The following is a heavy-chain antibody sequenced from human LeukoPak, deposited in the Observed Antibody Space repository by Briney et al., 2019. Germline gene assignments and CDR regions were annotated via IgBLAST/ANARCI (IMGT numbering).Heavy chain of an antibody. V-gene: IGHV3-30-3*01. CDR3: ANYALIGY. CDR1: GFTFSTYW. CDR2: ISYDGSNK. D-gene: IGHD3-16*01. J-gene: IGHJ4*02. Sequence: GGSLRLSCAASGFTFSTYWMHWVRQAPGKGLEWVAVISYDGSNKYYADSVKGRFTISRDNSKNTLYLQMNSLRAEDTAVYYCANYALIGYWGQGTLVTVSS.